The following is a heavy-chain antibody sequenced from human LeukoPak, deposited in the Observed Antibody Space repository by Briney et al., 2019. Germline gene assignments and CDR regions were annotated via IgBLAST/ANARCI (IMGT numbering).Heavy chain of an antibody. V-gene: IGHV3-49*04. J-gene: IGHJ4*02. CDR1: GFTFCDYA. CDR3: TRFISQLLYNY. D-gene: IGHD2-2*02. CDR2: IRSKAYGGTT. Sequence: GGSLRLSCTASGFTFCDYAMSWVRQAPGKGLEWVGFIRSKAYGGTTEYAASVKGRFTISRDDSKSIAYLQMNSLKTEDTAVYYCTRFISQLLYNYWGQGTLVTVSS.